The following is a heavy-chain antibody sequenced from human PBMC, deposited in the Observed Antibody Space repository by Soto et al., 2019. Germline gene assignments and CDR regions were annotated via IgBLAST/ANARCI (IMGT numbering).Heavy chain of an antibody. V-gene: IGHV3-23*01. CDR1: GLTFSAYP. CDR2: ISGSGDRT. CDR3: PFGWGGGHEGY. Sequence: EVQKLESGGGLVQPGGSLRLSCAASGLTFSAYPMSWFRQAPGKGLEWVSSISGSGDRTYYADSVKGRFTISRDNSKNTLYLQMNSLRVEDTAVYFCPFGWGGGHEGYWGQGTLVTVSS. D-gene: IGHD5-12*01. J-gene: IGHJ4*02.